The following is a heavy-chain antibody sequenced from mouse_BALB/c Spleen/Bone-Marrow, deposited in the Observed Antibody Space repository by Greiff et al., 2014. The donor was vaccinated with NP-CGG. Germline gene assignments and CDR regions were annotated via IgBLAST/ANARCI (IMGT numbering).Heavy chain of an antibody. Sequence: EVKLEESGGGLVQPGGSMKLSCVASGFTFSNYWMNWVRQSPEKGLKWVAEIRLKSNNYATHYAESVKGRFTISRDDSKSSVYLQMNNLRAEDTGIYYCTRIGNYDFDYWGQGTTLTVSS. V-gene: IGHV6-6*02. CDR1: GFTFSNYW. D-gene: IGHD2-1*01. CDR3: TRIGNYDFDY. J-gene: IGHJ2*01. CDR2: IRLKSNNYAT.